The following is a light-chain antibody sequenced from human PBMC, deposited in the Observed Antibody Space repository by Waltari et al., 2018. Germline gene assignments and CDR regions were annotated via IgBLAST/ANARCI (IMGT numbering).Light chain of an antibody. CDR1: SSDVGFYDF. Sequence: QSALTQPASVSGSPGQSITISCTGTSSDVGFYDFVSWFQQHPGKAPKVMIYKGNNRASGVSNRCSGSKAANTASLTISGLQAEDEADYYCSSYTRRSYWVFGGGTQLTVL. CDR2: KGN. CDR3: SSYTRRSYWV. J-gene: IGLJ3*02. V-gene: IGLV2-14*01.